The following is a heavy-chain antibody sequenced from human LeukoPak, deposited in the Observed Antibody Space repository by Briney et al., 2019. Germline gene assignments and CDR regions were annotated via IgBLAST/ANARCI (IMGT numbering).Heavy chain of an antibody. CDR1: GFSFSTYS. V-gene: IGHV3-30*04. J-gene: IGHJ2*01. D-gene: IGHD3/OR15-3a*01. CDR3: ARDDGVDYYFAYFDF. Sequence: PGKSLRLSCAASGFSFSTYSFHWVRQAPGKGLEWVAVISDNELNKFYADSVKGRFTISRGNSKSTVYLQMNSLRPEDTAVYFCARDDGVDYYFAYFDFWGRGTLVAVSS. CDR2: ISDNELNK.